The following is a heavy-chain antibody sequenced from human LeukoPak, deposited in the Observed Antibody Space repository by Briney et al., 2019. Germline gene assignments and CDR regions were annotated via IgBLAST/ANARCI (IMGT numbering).Heavy chain of an antibody. Sequence: PGRSPRLSCAASGFTFSNYGMHWVRQAPGKGLEWVALIRYDGSKKDYADSVKGRFTISRGNSKNTLHLQMNSLRAEDTAVYYCARTGDTERFDYWGQGTLVTVSS. D-gene: IGHD5-18*01. CDR3: ARTGDTERFDY. CDR2: IRYDGSKK. CDR1: GFTFSNYG. J-gene: IGHJ4*02. V-gene: IGHV3-33*01.